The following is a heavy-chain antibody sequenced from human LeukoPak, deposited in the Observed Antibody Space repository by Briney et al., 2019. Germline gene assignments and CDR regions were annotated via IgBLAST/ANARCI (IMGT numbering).Heavy chain of an antibody. V-gene: IGHV3-23*01. Sequence: GGSLRLSCAASGFTFSSHGMNWVRQAPGKGLEWVSGIIPSGHTTYYADSVRGRFTISRDNSRNTLYLQMNSLRAEDTAVYYCARGGASSSWFIDYWGQGTLVTVSS. CDR3: ARGGASSSWFIDY. CDR2: IIPSGHTT. CDR1: GFTFSSHG. J-gene: IGHJ4*02. D-gene: IGHD6-13*01.